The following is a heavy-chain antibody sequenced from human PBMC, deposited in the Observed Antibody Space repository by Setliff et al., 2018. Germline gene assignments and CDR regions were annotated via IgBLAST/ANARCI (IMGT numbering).Heavy chain of an antibody. J-gene: IGHJ6*03. CDR2: IKQDGSEI. CDR1: GLTFSSYW. V-gene: IGHV3-7*03. Sequence: QPGGSLRLSCAASGLTFSSYWMTWVRQAPGKGLEWLANIKQDGSEIYSVDSVKGRFSTSRDNAKNSLYLQMNSLRAEDTAVYYCAKLVWLTTWYYMDVWGKGTTVTVSS. CDR3: AKLVWLTTWYYMDV. D-gene: IGHD5-18*01.